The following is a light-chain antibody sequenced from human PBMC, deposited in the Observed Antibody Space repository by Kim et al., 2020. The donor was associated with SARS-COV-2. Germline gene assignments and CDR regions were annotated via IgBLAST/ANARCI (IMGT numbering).Light chain of an antibody. CDR3: QQYENQFLT. CDR1: EDISNL. Sequence: DIQMTQSPSSLSASVGDRVTITCQASEDISNLLDWYQQKPGKAPKLLIYDASNLETGVPSRVSGSGSGTHFTFTINSLQPEDIATYACQQYENQFLTFGEGTKREI. V-gene: IGKV1-33*01. CDR2: DAS. J-gene: IGKJ2*01.